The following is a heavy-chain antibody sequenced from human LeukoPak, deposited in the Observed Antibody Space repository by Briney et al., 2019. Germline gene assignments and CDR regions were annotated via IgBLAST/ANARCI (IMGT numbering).Heavy chain of an antibody. CDR2: MNPNSGNT. V-gene: IGHV1-8*01. CDR1: GYTFTSYD. J-gene: IGHJ5*02. D-gene: IGHD3-9*01. Sequence: ASVKVSCKASGYTFTSYDINWVRQATGQGLEWMGWMNPNSGNTGYAQKFQGRVTMTRNTSISTAYMELSSLRSEDTAVYYCARGRSDILTGYYNRFDPWGQGTLVTVSS. CDR3: ARGRSDILTGYYNRFDP.